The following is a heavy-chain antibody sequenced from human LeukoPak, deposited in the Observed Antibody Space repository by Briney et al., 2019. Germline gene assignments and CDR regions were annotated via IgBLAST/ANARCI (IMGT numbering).Heavy chain of an antibody. CDR1: GYTFTGCY. J-gene: IGHJ4*02. CDR3: LRDPKW. Sequence: ASVKVSCKASGYTFTGCYMQWVRQAPGQGLEWMGWINPNSGETHYAQEFQGRITVTRDTSISTTYMELTRLRSDDTAMYYCLRDPKWWGQGTLVTVSS. D-gene: IGHD1-26*01. V-gene: IGHV1-2*02. CDR2: INPNSGET.